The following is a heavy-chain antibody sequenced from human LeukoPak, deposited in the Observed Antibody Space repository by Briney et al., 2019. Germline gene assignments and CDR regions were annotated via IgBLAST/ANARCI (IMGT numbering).Heavy chain of an antibody. CDR1: GGSISSYY. V-gene: IGHV4-59*01. J-gene: IGHJ6*02. CDR2: IYYCGST. Sequence: SETLPLTCTVSGGSISSYYWSWIRQPPGKGLEWIGYIYYCGSTNYNPSLKSRVTISVDTSKNQFSLKLSSVTAADTAVYYCAREGYSSSWSNYYYYYGMDVWGQGTTVTVSS. D-gene: IGHD6-13*01. CDR3: AREGYSSSWSNYYYYYGMDV.